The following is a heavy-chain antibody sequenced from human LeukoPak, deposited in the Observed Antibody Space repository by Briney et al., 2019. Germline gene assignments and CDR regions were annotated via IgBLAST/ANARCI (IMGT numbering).Heavy chain of an antibody. CDR2: IWFDGTNR. CDR1: GFTFSSYG. D-gene: IGHD3-22*01. Sequence: PGGSLRLSCAASGFTFSSYGMHWVRQAPGKGLEWVGVIWFDGTNRYYADSVKGRFTISRDNSKNTLYSQMNSLRAEDTAVYYCARDSQGLVLITTIDYWGQGTLVIVSS. CDR3: ARDSQGLVLITTIDY. V-gene: IGHV3-33*01. J-gene: IGHJ4*02.